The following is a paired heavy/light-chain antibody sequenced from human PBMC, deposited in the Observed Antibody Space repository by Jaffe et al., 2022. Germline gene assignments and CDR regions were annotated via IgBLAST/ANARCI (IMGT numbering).Heavy chain of an antibody. CDR3: TRDYAVTGEGPDY. V-gene: IGHV3-49*04. D-gene: IGHD4-17*01. CDR2: IRSKANRGTT. J-gene: IGHJ4*02. Sequence: EVQLVESGGGLVQPGGSLRLSCTASGFTFGDYALSWVRQAPGKGLEWVGFIRSKANRGTTEYAASVKGRFTISRDDSNSVAYLQMNSLKTEDTAVYYCTRDYAVTGEGPDYWGQGTLVTVSS. CDR1: GFTFGDYA.
Light chain of an antibody. CDR3: LTWHNRAWV. Sequence: QAVLTQPASLSASLGASASLTCTLRSGFNVGAYSIFWYQQKPGSPPQYLLRYKSDSDKQQGSGVPSRFSGSKDASANAGILLISGLQSEDEADYYCLTWHNRAWVFGGGTELTVL. J-gene: IGLJ3*02. CDR2: YKSDSDK. CDR1: SGFNVGAYS. V-gene: IGLV5-45*01.